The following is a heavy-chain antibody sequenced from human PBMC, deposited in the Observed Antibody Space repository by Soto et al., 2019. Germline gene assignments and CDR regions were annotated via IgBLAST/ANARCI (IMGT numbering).Heavy chain of an antibody. J-gene: IGHJ4*02. CDR1: GGSISSYY. V-gene: IGHV4-59*01. CDR2: IYYSGST. D-gene: IGHD3-22*01. CDR3: ARREHTSGYFYPFDS. Sequence: SETLSLTCTVSGGSISSYYWSWIRQPPGKGLEWIGYIYYSGSTNYNPSLKSRVTISVDTSKNQFSLKLSSVTAADTAVYYCARREHTSGYFYPFDSWGQGALVTVSS.